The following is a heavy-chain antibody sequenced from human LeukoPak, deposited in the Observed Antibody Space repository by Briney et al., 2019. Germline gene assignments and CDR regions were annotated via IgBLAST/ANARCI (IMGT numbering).Heavy chain of an antibody. CDR2: LSNSGGST. CDR3: AKDGIAGADNSHFDN. V-gene: IGHV3-23*01. CDR1: GFTFSRYA. D-gene: IGHD4-23*01. J-gene: IGHJ4*02. Sequence: GGSLRLSCATAGFTFSRYAMSWVRQAPGKGLEWVSGLSNSGGSTYYADSVKGRFTISRDNSKNTLYLQMNSLRAEDAAVYYCAKDGIAGADNSHFDNWGQGTLVTVSP.